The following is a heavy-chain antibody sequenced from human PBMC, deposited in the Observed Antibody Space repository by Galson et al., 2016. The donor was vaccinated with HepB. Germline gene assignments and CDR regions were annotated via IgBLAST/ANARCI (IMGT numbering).Heavy chain of an antibody. D-gene: IGHD5-18*01. J-gene: IGHJ4*02. CDR1: GFTFSRAW. CDR3: TTSSTRGYTYGPSAY. CDR2: IKSYTVGGTT. Sequence: SLRLSCAASGFTFSRAWMDWVRQAPGKGLEWVGRIKSYTVGGTTEYAAPMKGRFTFSRDESNNRLYLQMNSLKTEDTAVYYCTTSSTRGYTYGPSAYWGRGTLVAVSS. V-gene: IGHV3-15*01.